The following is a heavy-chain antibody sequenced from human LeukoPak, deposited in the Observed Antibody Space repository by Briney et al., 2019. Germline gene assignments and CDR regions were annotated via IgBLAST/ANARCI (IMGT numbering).Heavy chain of an antibody. V-gene: IGHV3-23*01. CDR3: AKNKFYYYDSTGYSDY. J-gene: IGHJ4*02. Sequence: GGSLRLSCAASGFTFSNYAMYWVRQAPGKGLEWVSIISGGGGTTYYADSVKGRFTISRDNSENTLFLQMNSLRAEDTAVYYCAKNKFYYYDSTGYSDYWGQGTLVTVSS. CDR2: ISGGGGTT. CDR1: GFTFSNYA. D-gene: IGHD3-22*01.